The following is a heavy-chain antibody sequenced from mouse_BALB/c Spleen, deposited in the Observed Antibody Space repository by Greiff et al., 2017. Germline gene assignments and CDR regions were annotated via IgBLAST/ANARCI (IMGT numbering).Heavy chain of an antibody. D-gene: IGHD2-14*01. CDR2: ISDGGSYT. CDR1: GFTFSDYY. Sequence: EVKLQESGGGLVKPGGSLKLSCAASGFTFSDYYMYWVRQTPEKRLEWVATISDGGSYTYYPDSVKGRFTISRDNAKNNLYLQMSSLKSEDTAMYYCARAYYRSLFDYWGQGTTLTVSS. CDR3: ARAYYRSLFDY. J-gene: IGHJ2*01. V-gene: IGHV5-4*02.